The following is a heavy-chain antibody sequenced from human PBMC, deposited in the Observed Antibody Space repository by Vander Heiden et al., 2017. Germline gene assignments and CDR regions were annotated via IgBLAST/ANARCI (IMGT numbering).Heavy chain of an antibody. CDR2: ISPKRGET. CDR3: AREGRLQLCPH. D-gene: IGHD2-21*02. CDR1: GYTFTGHY. J-gene: IGHJ4*02. Sequence: QVQLVQSGAEMKKPGTSVKVSCKASGYTFTGHYMHWVRQTPGQGLEWMGWISPKRGETDYAQNFRGRVTLTADTSIKKAYMELSGLTSDDTAIYYCAREGRLQLCPHWGQGTLGTVSS. V-gene: IGHV1-2*02.